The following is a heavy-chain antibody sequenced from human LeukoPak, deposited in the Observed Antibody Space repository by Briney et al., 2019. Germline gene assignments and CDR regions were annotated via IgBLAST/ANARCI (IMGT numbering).Heavy chain of an antibody. CDR2: IIPIFGTA. J-gene: IGHJ4*02. CDR3: VSSSKIVGATHFDY. CDR1: GGTFSSYA. D-gene: IGHD1-26*01. V-gene: IGHV1-69*05. Sequence: SVKVSCKASGGTFSSYAISWVRQAPGRGLEWMGGIIPIFGTANYAQKFQGRVTITTDESTSTAYMELSSLRSEDTAVYYCVSSSKIVGATHFDYWGQGTLVTVSS.